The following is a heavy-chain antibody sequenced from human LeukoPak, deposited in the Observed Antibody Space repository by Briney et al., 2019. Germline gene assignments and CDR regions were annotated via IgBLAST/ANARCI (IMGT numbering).Heavy chain of an antibody. Sequence: SETLSLTCAVYGGSFSGYYWSWIRQSPGKGLEWIGEINHSGSTNYNPSLKSRVTMSVDTSKNQFSLKLSSVTAADTAVYYCARGPGYSSGWSTFDYWGQGTLVTVSS. CDR3: ARGPGYSSGWSTFDY. CDR2: INHSGST. V-gene: IGHV4-34*01. CDR1: GGSFSGYY. J-gene: IGHJ4*02. D-gene: IGHD6-19*01.